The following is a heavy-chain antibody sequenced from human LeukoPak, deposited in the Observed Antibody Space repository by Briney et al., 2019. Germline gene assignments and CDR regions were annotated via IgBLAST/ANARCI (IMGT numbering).Heavy chain of an antibody. CDR3: AKGGARPTGYYYYMDV. J-gene: IGHJ6*03. CDR2: ISGSGGST. Sequence: GGSLRLSCAASGFTFSSYGMHWVRQAPGKGLEWVSAISGSGGSTYYADSVKGRFTISRDNSKNTLYLQMNSLRAEDTAVYYCAKGGARPTGYYYYMDVWGKGTTVTVSS. CDR1: GFTFSSYG. V-gene: IGHV3-23*01.